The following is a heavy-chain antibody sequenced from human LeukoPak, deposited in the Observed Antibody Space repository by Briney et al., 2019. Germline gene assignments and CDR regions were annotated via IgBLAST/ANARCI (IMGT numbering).Heavy chain of an antibody. CDR2: LIPILDAA. Sequence: GSSVYVTCNASGGTFSSYGFSWVRQDPGQGLEWVGGLIPILDAANYAQKFQGRVTITTDGSMSTAYMELSSLRSEDTAMYYCARGRGSLGESRFPDAYHFDNWGQGTLVTVSS. V-gene: IGHV1-69*05. J-gene: IGHJ4*03. CDR1: GGTFSSYG. CDR3: ARGRGSLGESRFPDAYHFDN. D-gene: IGHD3-16*01.